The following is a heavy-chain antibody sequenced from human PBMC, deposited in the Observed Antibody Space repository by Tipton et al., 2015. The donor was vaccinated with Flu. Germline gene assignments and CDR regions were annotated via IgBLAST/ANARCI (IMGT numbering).Heavy chain of an antibody. V-gene: IGHV3-11*01. D-gene: IGHD2-21*02. CDR1: GFTFRDYY. Sequence: SLRLSCAASGFTFRDYYMSWIRQAPGKGLEWLLYISSSGSTIYYADSVKGRFTISRDNAKNSLYLQMNSLRAEDTAVYYCARGPIVVVTAIRDYYYYGMDVWGQGTTVTVSS. CDR2: ISSSGSTI. J-gene: IGHJ6*02. CDR3: ARGPIVVVTAIRDYYYYGMDV.